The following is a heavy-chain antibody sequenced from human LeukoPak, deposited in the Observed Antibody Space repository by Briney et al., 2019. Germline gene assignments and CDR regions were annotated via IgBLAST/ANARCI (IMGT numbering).Heavy chain of an antibody. V-gene: IGHV1-46*01. CDR2: INPSGGST. Sequence: ASVKVSCKASGYTFTSYYMHWVRQAPGQGLEWMGIINPSGGSTSYAQKFQGRVTMTRDTSTSTVYMELSSLRSEDTAVYYCAKPRHGYLYGYWGQGTLVTVSS. CDR1: GYTFTSYY. D-gene: IGHD5-18*01. CDR3: AKPRHGYLYGY. J-gene: IGHJ4*02.